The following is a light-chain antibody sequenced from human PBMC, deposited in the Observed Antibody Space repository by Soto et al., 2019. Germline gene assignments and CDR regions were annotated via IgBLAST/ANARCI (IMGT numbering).Light chain of an antibody. CDR3: SSHTGSNTYV. CDR2: EVN. CDR1: SSDVGAYNY. V-gene: IGLV2-8*02. Sequence: SVLSQAPSASRSPGQSVPISCTGTSSDVGAYNYVSWYQQHPGKAPKLIIYEVNKRPSGVPDRFSGSKSGNTASLTVSGLQAEDEADYYCSSHTGSNTYVFGAGTKVTVL. J-gene: IGLJ1*01.